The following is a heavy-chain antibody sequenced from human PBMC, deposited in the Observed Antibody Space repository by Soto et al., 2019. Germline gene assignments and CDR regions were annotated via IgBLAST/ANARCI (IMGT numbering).Heavy chain of an antibody. CDR3: AKDDAIGGGYLDY. V-gene: IGHV3-23*01. CDR1: GFTFNYYD. Sequence: GGSLRLSCAASGFTFNYYDMSWVRQAPGKGLEWVTAIKGSDGNVFYADSVKGRFTISRDNSKNTLYLQMNSLRAEDTAIYYCAKDDAIGGGYLDYWGQGTLVTVSS. D-gene: IGHD2-15*01. J-gene: IGHJ4*02. CDR2: IKGSDGNV.